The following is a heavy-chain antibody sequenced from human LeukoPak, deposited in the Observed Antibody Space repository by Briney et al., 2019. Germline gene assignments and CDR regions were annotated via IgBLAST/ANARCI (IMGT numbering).Heavy chain of an antibody. J-gene: IGHJ4*02. CDR2: IYYSGST. CDR3: ARWYPLDY. Sequence: SETLSLTCTGSGGSISSSSYYWGWIRQPPGKGLEWIGSIYYSGSTYYNPSLKSRVTISVDTSKNQFSLKLSSVTAADTAVYYCARWYPLDYWGQGTLVTVSS. V-gene: IGHV4-39*01. CDR1: GGSISSSSYY. D-gene: IGHD4-23*01.